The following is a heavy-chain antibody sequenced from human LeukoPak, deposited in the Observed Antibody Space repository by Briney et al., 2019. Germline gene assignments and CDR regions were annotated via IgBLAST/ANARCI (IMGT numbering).Heavy chain of an antibody. CDR1: GFTFSSYS. CDR3: AADPINYYYYGMDV. V-gene: IGHV3-48*01. CDR2: ISSSSSTI. J-gene: IGHJ6*02. Sequence: VQPGGSLRLSCAASGFTFSSYSMNWVRQAPGKGLEWVSYISSSSSTIYYADSVKGRFTISRDNAKNSLYLQMNSLRAEDTAVYYCAADPINYYYYGMDVWGQGTTVTVSS.